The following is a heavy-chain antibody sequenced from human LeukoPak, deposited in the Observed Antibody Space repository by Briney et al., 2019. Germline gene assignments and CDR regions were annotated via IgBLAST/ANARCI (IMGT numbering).Heavy chain of an antibody. CDR1: GFTLDTYA. CDR3: ALVPFTFLQLFIVLFDT. Sequence: PGGSLRLSCAGSGFTLDTYAVSWVRQAPGKGLEWVSSISDSGDETAYTDSVKGRFTFSRDNSRSTLYLQMDNLRDEDTAVYYWALVPFTFLQLFIVLFDTWAKG. V-gene: IGHV3-23*01. D-gene: IGHD2/OR15-2a*01. J-gene: IGHJ3*02. CDR2: ISDSGDET.